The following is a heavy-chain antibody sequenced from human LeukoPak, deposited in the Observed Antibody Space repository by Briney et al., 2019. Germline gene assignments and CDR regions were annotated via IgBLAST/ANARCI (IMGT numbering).Heavy chain of an antibody. CDR2: IYTSGST. D-gene: IGHD3-22*01. Sequence: PSQTLSLTCTVSGNSISSGDYYWSWIRQPAGKGLEWIGRIYTSGSTNYNPSLKSRVTISGDTSKNQFSLRLSSVTAADTAVYYCARASYSYDINGWVPFDYWGQGTLITVSS. V-gene: IGHV4-61*02. J-gene: IGHJ4*02. CDR1: GNSISSGDYY. CDR3: ARASYSYDINGWVPFDY.